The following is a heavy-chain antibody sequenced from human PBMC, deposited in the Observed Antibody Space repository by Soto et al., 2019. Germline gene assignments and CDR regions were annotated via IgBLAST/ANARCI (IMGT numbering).Heavy chain of an antibody. V-gene: IGHV3-23*01. Sequence: EVQLLESGGGLVQPGGSLRLSCAASGFTLGRYGMSWVRQAPGKGLEWVSAVSPNGQGIYYADSVYGRFTISRDNSINTLYLQMNSLRAEDTAVYYCAKEAEMSVGYGMDVWGQGTTVTVSS. CDR1: GFTLGRYG. CDR2: VSPNGQGI. D-gene: IGHD3-3*01. CDR3: AKEAEMSVGYGMDV. J-gene: IGHJ6*02.